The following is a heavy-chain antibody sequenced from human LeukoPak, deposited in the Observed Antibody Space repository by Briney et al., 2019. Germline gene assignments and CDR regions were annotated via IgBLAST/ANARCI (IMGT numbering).Heavy chain of an antibody. V-gene: IGHV3-30-3*01. Sequence: GGSLRLSCAASGFTLSSYAMHWVRQAPGKGLEWVAVISYDGSNKYYADSVKGRFTISRDNSKNTLYLQMNSLRAEDTAVYYCARDPRGGSDAFDIWGQGTMVTVSS. CDR3: ARDPRGGSDAFDI. D-gene: IGHD2-15*01. CDR1: GFTLSSYA. J-gene: IGHJ3*02. CDR2: ISYDGSNK.